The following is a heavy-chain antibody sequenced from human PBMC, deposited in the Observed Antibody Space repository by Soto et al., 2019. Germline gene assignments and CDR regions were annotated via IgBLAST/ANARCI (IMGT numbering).Heavy chain of an antibody. Sequence: QVQLVQSGAEVKKPGASVKVSCKASGYTFTSYGISWVRQAPGQGLEWMGWISAYNGNTNYAQKLQDRATMTTDTSTTTAYMELRSLRSDDTAVYYCASFYVKSYYCGMDVWGQGTTVTVSS. D-gene: IGHD3-16*01. V-gene: IGHV1-18*01. CDR2: ISAYNGNT. J-gene: IGHJ6*02. CDR3: ASFYVKSYYCGMDV. CDR1: GYTFTSYG.